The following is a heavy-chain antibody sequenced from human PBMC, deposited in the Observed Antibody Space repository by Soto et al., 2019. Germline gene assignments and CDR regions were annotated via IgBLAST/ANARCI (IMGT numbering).Heavy chain of an antibody. D-gene: IGHD1-1*01. J-gene: IGHJ5*02. CDR1: GGTFSSYT. V-gene: IGHV1-69*01. Sequence: QVQLVQSGAEVKKPGSSVKVSCKASGGTFSSYTMTWVRQAPGQGPEWMGGIIPIFGTTNYAQRFQGRITITADVSTSTAYMELISLTSEDTAVYYCAREGAGMAATFDPWVQGTLVTVSS. CDR3: AREGAGMAATFDP. CDR2: IIPIFGTT.